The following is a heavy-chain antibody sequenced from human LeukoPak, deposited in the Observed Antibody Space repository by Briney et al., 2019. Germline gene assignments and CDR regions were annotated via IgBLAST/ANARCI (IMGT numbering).Heavy chain of an antibody. CDR3: VRDGIRDIPGVITIRYDF. D-gene: IGHD3-10*01. Sequence: GGSLRLSCSASAFTFSMYWMTWVRQAPGKGLEWMATIKEDGSDKYYVDSVRGRFTISRDNAENSLNLQMNSLTAEDTALYCCVRDGIRDIPGVITIRYDFWGQGTLVTVSS. V-gene: IGHV3-7*05. CDR2: IKEDGSDK. J-gene: IGHJ4*02. CDR1: AFTFSMYW.